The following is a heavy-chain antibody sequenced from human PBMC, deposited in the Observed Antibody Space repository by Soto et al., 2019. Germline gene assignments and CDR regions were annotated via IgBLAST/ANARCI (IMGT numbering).Heavy chain of an antibody. J-gene: IGHJ4*02. V-gene: IGHV3-11*01. CDR3: VASAVVARDY. D-gene: IGHD2-15*01. CDR1: GFSFSDYY. Sequence: QVHLVESGGGLVKPGGSLRLSCAASGFSFSDYYMGWIRQAPGKGLEWISYISSSGSATYYADSVKGRFTISRDNAKNLLFLQMNGLRAEDTALYYCVASAVVARDYWGQGPLVTVSS. CDR2: ISSSGSAT.